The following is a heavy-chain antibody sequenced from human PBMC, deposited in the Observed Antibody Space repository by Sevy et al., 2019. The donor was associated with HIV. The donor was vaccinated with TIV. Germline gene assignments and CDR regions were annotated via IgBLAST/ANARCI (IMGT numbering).Heavy chain of an antibody. Sequence: SETLSLTCTVSGGSISSGGYYWSWIRQHPGKGLEWIGYIYYSGSTYYNPSPKSRVTISVDTSKNQFSLKLSSVAAADTAVYYCARDADDDSSGYFFDYWGQGTLVTVSS. CDR3: ARDADDDSSGYFFDY. CDR2: IYYSGST. V-gene: IGHV4-31*03. CDR1: GGSISSGGYY. D-gene: IGHD3-22*01. J-gene: IGHJ4*02.